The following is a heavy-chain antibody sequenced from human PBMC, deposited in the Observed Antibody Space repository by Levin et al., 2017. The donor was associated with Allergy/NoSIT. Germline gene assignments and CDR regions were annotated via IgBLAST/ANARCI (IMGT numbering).Heavy chain of an antibody. CDR1: GYTFISYY. D-gene: IGHD2-15*01. Sequence: ASVKVSCKASGYTFISYYMYWVRQAPGQGLEGMGIINHSGGSTSYAQKFQGRVTMTRDTSTSTVYMELSRQRSEDAAVYYCASDVVVAATHQRHAFDIWGQGTMVTVSS. V-gene: IGHV1-46*01. J-gene: IGHJ3*02. CDR2: INHSGGST. CDR3: ASDVVVAATHQRHAFDI.